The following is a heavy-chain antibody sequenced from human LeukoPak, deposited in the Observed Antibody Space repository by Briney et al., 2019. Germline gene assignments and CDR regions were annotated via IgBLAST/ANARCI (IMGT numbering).Heavy chain of an antibody. J-gene: IGHJ5*02. CDR1: GFTFTSSA. CDR2: IVVGSGNT. Sequence: ASVKVSCKASGFTFTSSAMQWVRQARGQRLERIGWIVVGSGNTNYAQKFQERVTITRDMSTSTAYMELSSLRSEDTAVYYCAARYYYDSSGYYSSWAPPRGWFDPWGQGTLVTVSS. CDR3: AARYYYDSSGYYSSWAPPRGWFDP. D-gene: IGHD3-22*01. V-gene: IGHV1-58*02.